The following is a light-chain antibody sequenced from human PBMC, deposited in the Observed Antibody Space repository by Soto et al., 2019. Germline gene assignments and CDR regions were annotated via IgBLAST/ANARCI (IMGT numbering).Light chain of an antibody. CDR2: AAS. Sequence: DIQLTQSPSFLSASVGDRVTITCRASQDISSYLAWYQQKPRKAPKLLNYAASTWQSGVPSRFSGGGAGTEFTLTISRLQPEDFASYYCQQLNSYPPFTFGPGTKVHIK. V-gene: IGKV1-9*01. CDR1: QDISSY. CDR3: QQLNSYPPFT. J-gene: IGKJ3*01.